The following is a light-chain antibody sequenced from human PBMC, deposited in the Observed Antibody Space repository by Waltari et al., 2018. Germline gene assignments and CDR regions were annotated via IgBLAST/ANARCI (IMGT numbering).Light chain of an antibody. V-gene: IGKV1-39*01. CDR2: AAS. Sequence: DIQLTQSPSSLSASVGDRVTITCRASQSISRNLNWYQQKPGKAPNLLIYAASSLQSGVPSRFSGSGSGTDVTLTISSLQPADCATYHCQQSFRTWTFGQGTKVEIK. CDR3: QQSFRTWT. J-gene: IGKJ1*01. CDR1: QSISRN.